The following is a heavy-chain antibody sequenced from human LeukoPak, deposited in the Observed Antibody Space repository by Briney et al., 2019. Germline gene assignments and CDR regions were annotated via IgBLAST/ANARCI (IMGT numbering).Heavy chain of an antibody. CDR3: AMYSSSPDY. D-gene: IGHD6-6*01. V-gene: IGHV3-23*01. Sequence: LPGGSLRLSCAASGFTFSSYAMSGVRQAPGKGLEWVSAISGSGGSTYYADSVKGRFTISRDNSKNTLYLQMNSRRAEDTAVYSCAMYSSSPDYWGQGTLVTVSS. CDR2: ISGSGGST. CDR1: GFTFSSYA. J-gene: IGHJ4*02.